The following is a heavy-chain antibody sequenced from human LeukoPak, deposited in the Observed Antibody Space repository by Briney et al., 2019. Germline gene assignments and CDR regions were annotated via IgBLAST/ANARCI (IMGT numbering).Heavy chain of an antibody. CDR1: GGTFSSYA. V-gene: IGHV1-69*04. CDR2: IIPILGIA. Sequence: SVKVSCKASGGTFSSYAISWVRQAPGQGLEWMGRIIPILGIANYAQKFQGRVTITADKSTSTAYMELSSLRSEDTAVYYCARVLGYCSSTSCLPWFDPWGQRTLVTVSS. D-gene: IGHD2-2*01. CDR3: ARVLGYCSSTSCLPWFDP. J-gene: IGHJ5*02.